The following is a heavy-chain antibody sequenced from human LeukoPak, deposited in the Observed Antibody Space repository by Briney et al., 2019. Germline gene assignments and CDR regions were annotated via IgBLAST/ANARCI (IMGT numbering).Heavy chain of an antibody. J-gene: IGHJ4*02. CDR1: GFTFSSYA. Sequence: GGSLRLSCAASGFTFSSYAMHWVRQAPGKGLEWVAVISYDGSNKYYADSVKGRFTISRDNSKNTLYLQMNSLRAEDTAVYYCAKDHKYRIAAAGRGWYFDYWGQGTLVTVSS. D-gene: IGHD6-13*01. CDR2: ISYDGSNK. V-gene: IGHV3-30-3*01. CDR3: AKDHKYRIAAAGRGWYFDY.